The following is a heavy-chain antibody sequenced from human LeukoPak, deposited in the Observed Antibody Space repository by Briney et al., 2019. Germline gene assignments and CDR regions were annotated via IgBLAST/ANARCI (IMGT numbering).Heavy chain of an antibody. CDR1: GFTFSSYA. V-gene: IGHV3-30*04. D-gene: IGHD3-10*01. CDR3: ARGGSGSGSYFVFDP. CDR2: ISYDGSNK. Sequence: GGSLRLSCAASGFTFSSYAMHWVRRAPGKGLEWVAVISYDGSNKYYADSVKGRFTISRDNSKNTLYLQMNSLRAEDTAVYYCARGGSGSGSYFVFDPWGQGTLVTVSS. J-gene: IGHJ5*02.